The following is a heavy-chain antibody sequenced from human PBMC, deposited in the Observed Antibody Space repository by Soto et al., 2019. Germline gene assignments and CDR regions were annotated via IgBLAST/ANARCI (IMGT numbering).Heavy chain of an antibody. J-gene: IGHJ4*02. CDR2: ISYDGSNK. Sequence: QVQLVESGGGVVQPGRSLRLSCAASGFTFSSYAMRWVRQAPGKGLEWVAVISYDGSNKYYADSVKGRFTISRDNSKNTLYLQMNSLRAEDTAVYYCARFGQGLSIDYWGQGTLVTVSS. CDR3: ARFGQGLSIDY. CDR1: GFTFSSYA. D-gene: IGHD6-19*01. V-gene: IGHV3-30-3*01.